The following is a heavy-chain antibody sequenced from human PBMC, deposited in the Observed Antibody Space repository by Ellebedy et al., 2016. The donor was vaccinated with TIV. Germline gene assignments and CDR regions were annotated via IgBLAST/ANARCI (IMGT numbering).Heavy chain of an antibody. Sequence: ASVKVSXXASGYTFTSYYMHWVRQAPGQGLEWMGIINPSGGSTSYAQKFQGRVTMTRDTSTSTVYMELSSLRSEDTAVYYCARDLERYDSSGYPGYWGQGTLVTVSS. CDR3: ARDLERYDSSGYPGY. V-gene: IGHV1-46*01. J-gene: IGHJ4*02. D-gene: IGHD3-22*01. CDR2: INPSGGST. CDR1: GYTFTSYY.